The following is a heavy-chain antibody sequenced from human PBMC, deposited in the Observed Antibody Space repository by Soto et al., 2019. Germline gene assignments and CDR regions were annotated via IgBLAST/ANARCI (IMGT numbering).Heavy chain of an antibody. CDR3: AKFRGYSSGCFDY. Sequence: QVQLVESGRGVVQPGRSLRLSCAASGFTFSSYGMHWVRQAPGKGLEWVAVISYDGSNKYYADSVKGRFTISRDNSKNTLYLQMNSLRAEDTAVYYCAKFRGYSSGCFDYWGQGTLVTVSS. J-gene: IGHJ4*02. CDR1: GFTFSSYG. CDR2: ISYDGSNK. V-gene: IGHV3-30*18. D-gene: IGHD6-19*01.